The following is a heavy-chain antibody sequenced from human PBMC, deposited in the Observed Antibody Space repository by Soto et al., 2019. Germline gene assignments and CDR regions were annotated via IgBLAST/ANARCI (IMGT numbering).Heavy chain of an antibody. D-gene: IGHD2-8*02. Sequence: QVQLVQSGAEGKKPGASVKVSCKPSGYTFTSSYMHWVRQAPGQGLGWRGIINPSGGSTSYAQKFQGRVTMTRDTSTSTVYMELSSLRSEDTAVYYCARADWTGGYYYYYGMDVWGQGTTVTVSS. V-gene: IGHV1-46*01. CDR2: INPSGGST. CDR1: GYTFTSSY. CDR3: ARADWTGGYYYYYGMDV. J-gene: IGHJ6*02.